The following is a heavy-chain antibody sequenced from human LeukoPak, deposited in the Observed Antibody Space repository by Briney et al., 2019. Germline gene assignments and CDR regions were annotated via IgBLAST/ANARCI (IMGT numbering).Heavy chain of an antibody. J-gene: IGHJ4*02. D-gene: IGHD3-22*01. CDR2: INPNSGGT. CDR1: GYTFTGYY. Sequence: GASVKVSCKASGYTFTGYYMHWVRQAPGQGLEWMGWINPNSGGTNYAQKFQGRVTMTRDMSISTAYMELSRLRSDDTAVYYCARDSPYDSSGYYFPVYDYWGQGTLVTVSS. V-gene: IGHV1-2*02. CDR3: ARDSPYDSSGYYFPVYDY.